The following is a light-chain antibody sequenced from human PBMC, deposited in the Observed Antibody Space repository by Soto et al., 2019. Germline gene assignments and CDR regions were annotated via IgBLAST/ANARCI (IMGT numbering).Light chain of an antibody. J-gene: IGLJ1*01. CDR3: QSYDSSLSGSTVV. Sequence: QSVLTQPPSGSGAPGQRVTISCTGSSSNIGAGYDVHWYQQLPGTAPKLLIYGTSNRPSGVPDRFSGSKSGTSASLAIAGLQAEDEADYYCQSYDSSLSGSTVVFGTGTKLTVL. V-gene: IGLV1-40*01. CDR1: SSNIGAGYD. CDR2: GTS.